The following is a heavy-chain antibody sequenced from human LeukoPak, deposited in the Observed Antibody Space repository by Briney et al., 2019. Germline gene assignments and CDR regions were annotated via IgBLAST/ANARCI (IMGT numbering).Heavy chain of an antibody. CDR3: AKDPIAVAGYSYYFDY. CDR2: ISYDGSNK. D-gene: IGHD6-19*01. CDR1: GFTFSSYG. V-gene: IGHV3-30*18. Sequence: GRSLRLSCAASGFTFSSYGMHWVRQAPGKGLEWVAVISYDGSNKYYADSVKGRFTISRDNSKNTLYLQMNSLRAEDTAVYYCAKDPIAVAGYSYYFDYWGQGTLVSVSS. J-gene: IGHJ4*02.